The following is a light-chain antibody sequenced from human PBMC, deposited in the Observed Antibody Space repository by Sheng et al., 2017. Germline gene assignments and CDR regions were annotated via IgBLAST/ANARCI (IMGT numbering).Light chain of an antibody. CDR3: QQSYSTPPLT. Sequence: DTQMTQSPSTLSASVGDRVTITCRASQSISSWLAWYQQKPGKAPKLLIYKASSLEYGVPSRFSGSGSGTDFTLTISSLQPEDFATYYCQQSYSTPPLTFGGGTKVEIK. CDR1: QSISSW. J-gene: IGKJ4*01. CDR2: KAS. V-gene: IGKV1-5*03.